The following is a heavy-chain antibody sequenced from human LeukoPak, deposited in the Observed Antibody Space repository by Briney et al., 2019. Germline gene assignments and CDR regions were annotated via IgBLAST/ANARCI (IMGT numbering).Heavy chain of an antibody. CDR3: AKGSLAVPTTPFDF. D-gene: IGHD1-26*01. V-gene: IGHV3-11*01. CDR1: GFPFSDSF. Sequence: GGSLRLSCTASGFPFSDSFMGWVRQSPGKGLEFIAYISSRSTTIYYADSVKGRFTISRDNAKNSVYLQMDSLRVDDTAVFFCAKGSLAVPTTPFDFWGQGTVVTVSS. CDR2: ISSRSTTI. J-gene: IGHJ4*02.